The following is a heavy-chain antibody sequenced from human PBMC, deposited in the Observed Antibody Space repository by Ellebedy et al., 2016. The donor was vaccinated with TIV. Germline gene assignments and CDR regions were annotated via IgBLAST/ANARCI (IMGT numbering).Heavy chain of an antibody. CDR2: ISGSGDST. CDR1: GFTFSSYA. D-gene: IGHD3-3*01. Sequence: GGSLRLSCAASGFTFSSYAMSWVRQAPGKGLEWVSAISGSGDSTYYADSVKGRFTIYRDNSKNTLYLQMNSLRAEDTAVYYCARSGRTFGAAIDYWGQGTLVAVSS. V-gene: IGHV3-23*01. J-gene: IGHJ4*02. CDR3: ARSGRTFGAAIDY.